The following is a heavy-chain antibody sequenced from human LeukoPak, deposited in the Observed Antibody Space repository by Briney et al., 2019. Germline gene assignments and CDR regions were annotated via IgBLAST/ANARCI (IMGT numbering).Heavy chain of an antibody. CDR2: ISPNSGAT. Sequence: ASVKVSCKASGYTFTDYFMHWVRQAPGQGLEWMGWISPNSGATNYAQKFQGRVTMTRDTPISTGYMELSSLRSEDTAVYYCARDQDTAMVIFDYWGQGTLVTVSS. V-gene: IGHV1-2*02. CDR3: ARDQDTAMVIFDY. CDR1: GYTFTDYF. D-gene: IGHD5-18*01. J-gene: IGHJ4*02.